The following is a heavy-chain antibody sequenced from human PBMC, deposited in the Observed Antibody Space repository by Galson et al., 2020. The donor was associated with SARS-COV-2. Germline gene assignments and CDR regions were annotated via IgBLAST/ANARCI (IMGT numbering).Heavy chain of an antibody. CDR3: ARARDGGYCYAYDY. D-gene: IGHD5-18*01. Sequence: GGSLRLSCAASGFTFSSYAMHWVRQAPGKGLEWVAVISYDGSNKYYADSVKGRFTISRDNSKNTLYLQMNSLRSEDTAAYYCARARDGGYCYAYDYWCQGTLVTGSS. CDR1: GFTFSSYA. V-gene: IGHV3-30-3*01. CDR2: ISYDGSNK. J-gene: IGHJ4*02.